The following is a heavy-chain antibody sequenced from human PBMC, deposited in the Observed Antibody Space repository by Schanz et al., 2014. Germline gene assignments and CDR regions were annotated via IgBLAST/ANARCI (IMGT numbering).Heavy chain of an antibody. D-gene: IGHD6-19*01. V-gene: IGHV1-46*03. CDR3: VRNRRGAVASDAFDI. CDR1: GHTFSRYY. J-gene: IGHJ3*02. CDR2: INPSDGST. Sequence: QVQLVQSGAEVKKPGASVKVSCKASGHTFSRYYLHWVRQAPGQGLEWMGIINPSDGSTDYAQKVQGRVTMTRDTSTSTVYMELSSLRSEDTAVYYCVRNRRGAVASDAFDIWGQGTMVTVSS.